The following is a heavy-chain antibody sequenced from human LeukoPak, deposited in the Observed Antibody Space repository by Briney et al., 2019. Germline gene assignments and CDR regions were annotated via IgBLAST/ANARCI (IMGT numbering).Heavy chain of an antibody. V-gene: IGHV1-18*01. CDR1: GYTFTSYV. CDR2: ISAYNGNT. J-gene: IGHJ3*02. D-gene: IGHD6-13*01. CDR3: GRDRSPYSSSWSHPNDAFDI. Sequence: ASVKVSCKASGYTFTSYVISSVRQAPGQGREWMGGISAYNGNTNYAQKLQGRVIMTTDTSTSTAYMELRSLRSDETAVYYCGRDRSPYSSSWSHPNDAFDIWGQGTMVTVSS.